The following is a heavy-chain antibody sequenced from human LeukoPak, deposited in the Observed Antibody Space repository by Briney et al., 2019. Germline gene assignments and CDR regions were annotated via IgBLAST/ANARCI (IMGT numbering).Heavy chain of an antibody. Sequence: GGSLRLSCAASGFTFSSYAMHWVRQAPGKGLDRVAVISYDGSNKYYADSVKGRFTISRDNSKNTLYLQMNSLRAEDTAVYYCARGSYSSGWYAPSDYWGQGTLVTVSS. J-gene: IGHJ4*02. CDR1: GFTFSSYA. CDR3: ARGSYSSGWYAPSDY. D-gene: IGHD6-19*01. CDR2: ISYDGSNK. V-gene: IGHV3-30-3*01.